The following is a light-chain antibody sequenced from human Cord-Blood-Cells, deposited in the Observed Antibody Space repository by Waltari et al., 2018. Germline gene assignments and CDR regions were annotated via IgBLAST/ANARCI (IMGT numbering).Light chain of an antibody. CDR2: DVS. Sequence: QSALPQPASVSGSPGQSITISCTVPSSDVGAYNYVSWYQQHPGKAPNLMIYDVSNRPSGVSNRFSGSKSGNTASLTISGLQAEDEADYYCSSYTSSSTRVFGGGTKLTVL. V-gene: IGLV2-14*03. CDR1: SSDVGAYNY. J-gene: IGLJ3*02. CDR3: SSYTSSSTRV.